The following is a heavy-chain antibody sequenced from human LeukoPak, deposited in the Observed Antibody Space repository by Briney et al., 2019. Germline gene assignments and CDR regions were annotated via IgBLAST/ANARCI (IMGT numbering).Heavy chain of an antibody. CDR3: ATISSSLKYYYYYMDV. Sequence: SETLSLTCAVSGYSISIGYYWGWIRQPPGKGLEWIGSIYHSGSTYYNPSLKSRVTISVDTSKNRFSLKLSSVAAADTAVYYCATISSSLKYYYYYMDVWGKGTTVTVSS. D-gene: IGHD6-13*01. V-gene: IGHV4-38-2*01. J-gene: IGHJ6*03. CDR1: GYSISIGYY. CDR2: IYHSGST.